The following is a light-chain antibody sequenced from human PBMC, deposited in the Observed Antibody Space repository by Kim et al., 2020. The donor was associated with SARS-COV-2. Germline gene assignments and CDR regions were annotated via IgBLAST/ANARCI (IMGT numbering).Light chain of an antibody. Sequence: AFVGDRVTYTGRASQGIRSDLGWYKHKAGKAPKRLIYAASSLQSGVPSRFSGIGNGREFTLTIISLQPENLATYFCLQHNSFPITFGQGTRLGIK. J-gene: IGKJ5*01. CDR2: AAS. CDR3: LQHNSFPIT. CDR1: QGIRSD. V-gene: IGKV1-17*01.